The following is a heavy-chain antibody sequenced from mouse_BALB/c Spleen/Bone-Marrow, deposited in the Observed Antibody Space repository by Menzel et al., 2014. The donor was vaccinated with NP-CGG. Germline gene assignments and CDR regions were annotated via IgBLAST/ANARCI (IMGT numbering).Heavy chain of an antibody. V-gene: IGHV14-3*02. J-gene: IGHJ3*01. CDR2: IDPANGNT. D-gene: IGHD2-4*01. CDR1: GFNIKDTY. CDR3: AVYDYEGFAY. Sequence: EVQLQQSGAELVKPGASVKLSCTASGFNIKDTYMHWVKQRPEQGLEWIGRIDPANGNTKYDPKFQGKATITADTTSNTAYLQLSSLTSEDTSVYYCAVYDYEGFAYWGQGTLVTVSA.